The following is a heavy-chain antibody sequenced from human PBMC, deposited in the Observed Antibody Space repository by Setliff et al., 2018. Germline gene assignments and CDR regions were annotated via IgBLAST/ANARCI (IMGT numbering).Heavy chain of an antibody. D-gene: IGHD3-22*01. J-gene: IGHJ4*02. V-gene: IGHV1-2*02. CDR3: ARVGVPSGYWYYLDY. CDR1: AYTFSGYY. CDR2: INPNFGAT. Sequence: ASVKVSCKTSAYTFSGYYIHWVRQAPGQGPQWMGWINPNFGATNYAPKFQGRVTMTRDTSITTVHMELRRLTSDDTAIYYCARVGVPSGYWYYLDYWGQGTQVTVSS.